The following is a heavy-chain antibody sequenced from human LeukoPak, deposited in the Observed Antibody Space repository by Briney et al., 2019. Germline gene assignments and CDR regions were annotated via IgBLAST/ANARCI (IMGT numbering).Heavy chain of an antibody. V-gene: IGHV1-69*13. Sequence: SVKVSCKASGGTFSSYAISWVRQAPGQGLEWMGGIIPIFGTANYAQKFQGRVTITADESTSTGYMELSSLRSEDTAVYYCASKRGYSYGLDYWGQGTQVTVSS. CDR3: ASKRGYSYGLDY. J-gene: IGHJ4*02. CDR1: GGTFSSYA. D-gene: IGHD5-18*01. CDR2: IIPIFGTA.